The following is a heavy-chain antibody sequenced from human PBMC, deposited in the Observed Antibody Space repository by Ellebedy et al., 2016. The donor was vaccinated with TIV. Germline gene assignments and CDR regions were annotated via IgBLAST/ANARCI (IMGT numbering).Heavy chain of an antibody. Sequence: MPSETLSLTCTVSGGSISGYYWGWIRQPPGKGLEWIGYIYYSGITDYNPSLRSRVIISVDTSKNQFSLSLTSVTAAGTAVYYCAKARDRSLDQWGQGTLVTVSS. CDR3: AKARDRSLDQ. J-gene: IGHJ4*02. D-gene: IGHD1-14*01. CDR2: IYYSGIT. CDR1: GGSISGYY. V-gene: IGHV4-59*12.